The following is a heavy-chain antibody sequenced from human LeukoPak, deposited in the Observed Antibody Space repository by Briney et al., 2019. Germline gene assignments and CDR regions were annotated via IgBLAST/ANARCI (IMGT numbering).Heavy chain of an antibody. D-gene: IGHD3-10*01. CDR1: GGSISSSSYY. Sequence: PSETLSLTCTVSGGSISSSSYYWGWIRQPPGKGLEWIGSIYYSGSTYYNPSLKSRVTISVDTSKNQFSLKLSSVTAADTAVYYCARVIRGVIPNWFDPWGQGTLVTVSS. CDR3: ARVIRGVIPNWFDP. V-gene: IGHV4-39*07. J-gene: IGHJ5*02. CDR2: IYYSGST.